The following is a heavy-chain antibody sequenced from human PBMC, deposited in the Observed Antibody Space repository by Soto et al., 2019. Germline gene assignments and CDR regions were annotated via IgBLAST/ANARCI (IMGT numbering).Heavy chain of an antibody. CDR2: INHSGST. Sequence: PSDTLSLTCAVYGGSFSVYYWSWIGQPPGKGLEWIGEINHSGSTNYNPSLKSRVTISVDTSKNQFSLKLSSVTAADTAVYYCARGGRIIAVAVDFQHWGQRTLVTVSS. J-gene: IGHJ1*01. CDR1: GGSFSVYY. CDR3: ARGGRIIAVAVDFQH. V-gene: IGHV4-34*01. D-gene: IGHD6-19*01.